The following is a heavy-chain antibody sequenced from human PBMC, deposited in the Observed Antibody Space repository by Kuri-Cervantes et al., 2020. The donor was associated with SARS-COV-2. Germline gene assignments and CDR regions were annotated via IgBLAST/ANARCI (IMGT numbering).Heavy chain of an antibody. CDR2: INTNTGNP. Sequence: ASVKVSCKASGYTFISHYMHWVRQAPGQGLEWMGWINTNTGNPTYAQGFTGRFVFSLDTSVSTAYLQISSLKAEDTAVYYCARGLLWFGELPRYFDYWGQGTLVTVSS. CDR1: GYTFISHY. V-gene: IGHV7-4-1*02. J-gene: IGHJ4*02. CDR3: ARGLLWFGELPRYFDY. D-gene: IGHD3-10*01.